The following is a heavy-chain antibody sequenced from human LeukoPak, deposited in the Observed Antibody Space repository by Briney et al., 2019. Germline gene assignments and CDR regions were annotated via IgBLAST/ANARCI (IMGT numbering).Heavy chain of an antibody. CDR1: GYTFTSYD. CDR2: MNPNSGNT. D-gene: IGHD3-22*01. CDR3: ARDGVTMIVVDGMDV. J-gene: IGHJ6*02. V-gene: IGHV1-8*01. Sequence: ASVRVSCKASGYTFTSYDINWVRQATGQGLEWMGWMNPNSGNTGYAQKFQGRVTMTRNTSISTAYMELSSLRSEDTAVYYCARDGVTMIVVDGMDVWGQGTTVTVSS.